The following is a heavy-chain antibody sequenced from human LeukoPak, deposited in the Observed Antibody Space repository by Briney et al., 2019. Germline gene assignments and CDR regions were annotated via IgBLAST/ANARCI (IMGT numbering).Heavy chain of an antibody. CDR3: VRGGTYSSPSLNS. Sequence: GGSLRLSCAASGFIFSSHAMHWVRQAPGKGPESVSSINTDGNYIYYVESVRGRFTISRDNSKNTLHLQMGSLRPEDMAVYYCVRGGTYSSPSLNSWGQGTLVTVSS. J-gene: IGHJ4*02. D-gene: IGHD6-19*01. CDR2: INTDGNYI. V-gene: IGHV3-64*02. CDR1: GFIFSSHA.